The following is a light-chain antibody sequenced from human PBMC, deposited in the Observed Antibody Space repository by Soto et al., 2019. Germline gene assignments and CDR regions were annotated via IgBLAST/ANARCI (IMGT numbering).Light chain of an antibody. Sequence: EVVMTQSPATLSVPPGERATLSCRASQSLSSNLAWYQQKPGQAPRLLIYDASTRATGIPARFSGSGSGTEFTLTFTSLQSEDFAVYYCQQYNNWPPLTFGGGTKVEIK. J-gene: IGKJ4*01. CDR3: QQYNNWPPLT. CDR2: DAS. CDR1: QSLSSN. V-gene: IGKV3-15*01.